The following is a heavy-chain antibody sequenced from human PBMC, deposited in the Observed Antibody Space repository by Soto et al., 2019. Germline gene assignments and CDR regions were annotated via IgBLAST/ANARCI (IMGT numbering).Heavy chain of an antibody. D-gene: IGHD6-19*01. CDR1: GFTFTNYG. CDR2: VRKSDYT. V-gene: IGHV3-21*01. Sequence: EVQLLESGGGLVRPGGSLTLSCAVSGFTFTNYGINWVRQAPGKGLEWVSSVRKSDYTYYSESVKGRFTISRDNARNSVSLQMYHLSAEDTAVYYCTREDSIIIPAVADFWGQGTLVTVSS. J-gene: IGHJ4*02. CDR3: TREDSIIIPAVADF.